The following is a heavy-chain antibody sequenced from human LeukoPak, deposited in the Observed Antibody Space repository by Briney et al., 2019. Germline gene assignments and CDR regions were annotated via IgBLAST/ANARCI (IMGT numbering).Heavy chain of an antibody. Sequence: GGSLRLSCAASGFTFSGYSMNWVRQAPGKGLEWVSSVSTTGYYIYYADSVKGRFSISRDNAKNSLYLQMNSLRAEDTAVHYCARGGDCGTTSCYYFDFWGQGTRVTVSS. D-gene: IGHD2-2*01. J-gene: IGHJ4*02. CDR1: GFTFSGYS. CDR3: ARGGDCGTTSCYYFDF. CDR2: VSTTGYYI. V-gene: IGHV3-21*01.